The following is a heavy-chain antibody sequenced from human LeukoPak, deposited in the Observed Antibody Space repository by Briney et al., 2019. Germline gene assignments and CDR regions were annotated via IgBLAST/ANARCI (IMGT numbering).Heavy chain of an antibody. D-gene: IGHD3-3*01. CDR2: INHSGST. V-gene: IGHV4-34*01. CDR3: ARAVLSYDFWSGYEYYFDY. CDR1: GGSFSGYY. Sequence: SETLSLTCAVYGGSFSGYYWSWIRQPPGKGLEWIGEINHSGSTNYNPSLKSRVTIPVDTSKNQFSLKLSSVTAADTAVYYCARAVLSYDFWSGYEYYFDYWGQGTLVTVSS. J-gene: IGHJ4*02.